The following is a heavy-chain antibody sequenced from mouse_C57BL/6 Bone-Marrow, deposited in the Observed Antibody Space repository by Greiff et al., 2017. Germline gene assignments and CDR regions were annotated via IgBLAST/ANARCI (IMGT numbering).Heavy chain of an antibody. V-gene: IGHV5-4*01. CDR1: GFTFSSSA. Sequence: EVQLKESGGGLVKPGGSLKLSCAASGFTFSSSAMSWVRQTPEKRLEWVATISDGGSYTYYPDNVKGRFTISRDNAKNNLYLQMSHLKSEDTAMYYCARVYYDAMDYWGQGTSVTVSS. J-gene: IGHJ4*01. CDR2: ISDGGSYT. CDR3: ARVYYDAMDY.